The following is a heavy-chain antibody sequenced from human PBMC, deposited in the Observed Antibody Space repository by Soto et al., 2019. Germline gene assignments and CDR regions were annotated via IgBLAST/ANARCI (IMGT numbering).Heavy chain of an antibody. D-gene: IGHD3-22*01. J-gene: IGHJ3*02. CDR1: GFTVSSNY. Sequence: PGGSLRLSCAASGFTVSSNYMSWVRQAPGKGLEWVSVIYSGGSTYYADSVKGRFTISRDNSKNTLYLQMNSLRAEDTAVYYCARAGWDSSGYWGDAFDIWGQGTVVTVSS. V-gene: IGHV3-66*01. CDR3: ARAGWDSSGYWGDAFDI. CDR2: IYSGGST.